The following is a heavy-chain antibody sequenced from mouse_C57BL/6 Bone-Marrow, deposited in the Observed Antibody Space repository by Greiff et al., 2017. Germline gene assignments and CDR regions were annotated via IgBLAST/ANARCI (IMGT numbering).Heavy chain of an antibody. V-gene: IGHV8-8*01. D-gene: IGHD2-5*01. Sequence: QVTLKVSGPGILQPSQTLSLTCSFSGFSLSTFGMGVGWIRQPSGKGLEWLAHIWWDDDKYYNPALKSRLTFSKDTAKNQVFLKIANVYTADTATYYCARIGDPYSNYVLYYAMDYWGQGTSVTVSS. J-gene: IGHJ4*01. CDR1: GFSLSTFGMG. CDR3: ARIGDPYSNYVLYYAMDY. CDR2: IWWDDDK.